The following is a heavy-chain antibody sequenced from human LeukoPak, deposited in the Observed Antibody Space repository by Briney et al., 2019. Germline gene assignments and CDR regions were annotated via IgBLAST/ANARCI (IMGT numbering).Heavy chain of an antibody. Sequence: SGGSLRLSCAASGFTFNNYAMHWVRQAPGKGLEWIAFISHDGSNKYYADSVKGRFTISRDNSKNTLYLQMNSLRAEDTAVYYCARGQFGTGDRRDASDIWGQGTMVTVSS. CDR2: ISHDGSNK. CDR3: ARGQFGTGDRRDASDI. CDR1: GFTFNNYA. D-gene: IGHD7-27*01. V-gene: IGHV3-30-3*01. J-gene: IGHJ3*02.